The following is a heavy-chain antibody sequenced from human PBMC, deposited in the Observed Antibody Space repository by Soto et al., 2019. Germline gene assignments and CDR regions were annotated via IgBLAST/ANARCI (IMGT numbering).Heavy chain of an antibody. J-gene: IGHJ5*02. CDR3: ARESRIVVVPAAIAWFDP. D-gene: IGHD2-2*01. CDR1: GFTFSSYS. V-gene: IGHV3-48*02. Sequence: GGSLRLSCAASGFTFSSYSMNWVRQAPGKGLEWVSYISSSSSTIYYADSVKGRFTISRDNAKNSLYLQMNSLRDEDTAVYYCARESRIVVVPAAIAWFDPWGQGTLVTVSS. CDR2: ISSSSSTI.